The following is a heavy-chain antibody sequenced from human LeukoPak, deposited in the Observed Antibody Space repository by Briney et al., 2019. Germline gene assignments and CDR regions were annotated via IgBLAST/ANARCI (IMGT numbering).Heavy chain of an antibody. J-gene: IGHJ1*01. V-gene: IGHV1-2*02. D-gene: IGHD3-22*01. Sequence: ASEPVPCKASGYTFTGYYMHWVRQAPGQGLEWMGWINPNSGGTNYAQKFQGRVTMTRDTSISTAYMELSRLRSDDTAVYYCARDKYYYESSGPAPYVWCPETLVT. CDR3: ARDKYYYESSGPAPYV. CDR2: INPNSGGT. CDR1: GYTFTGYY.